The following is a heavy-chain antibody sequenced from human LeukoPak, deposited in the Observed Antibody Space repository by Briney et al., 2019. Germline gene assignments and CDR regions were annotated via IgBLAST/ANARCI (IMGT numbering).Heavy chain of an antibody. CDR2: ISGSGGST. V-gene: IGHV3-23*01. CDR1: GFAFSSYA. J-gene: IGHJ4*02. CDR3: AKTRKPPGYCSGGSCYRYYFDY. Sequence: GGSLRLSCAASGFAFSSYAMSWVRQAPGKGLEWVSAISGSGGSTYYADSVKGRFTISRDNSKNTLYLQMNSLRAEDTAVYYCAKTRKPPGYCSGGSCYRYYFDYWGQGTLVTVSS. D-gene: IGHD2-15*01.